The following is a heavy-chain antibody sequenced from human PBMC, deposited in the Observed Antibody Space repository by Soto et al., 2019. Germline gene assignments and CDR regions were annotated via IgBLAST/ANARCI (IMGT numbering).Heavy chain of an antibody. V-gene: IGHV4-59*08. CDR1: GGSISSYY. Sequence: SQTLSLTCTVSGGSISSYYWSWIRQPPGKGLEWIGYIYYSGSTNYNPSLKSRVTISVDTSKNQFSLKLSSVTAADTAVYYCERRYGGTFDYWGQGTVVTVSS. J-gene: IGHJ4*02. CDR3: ERRYGGTFDY. CDR2: IYYSGST. D-gene: IGHD4-17*01.